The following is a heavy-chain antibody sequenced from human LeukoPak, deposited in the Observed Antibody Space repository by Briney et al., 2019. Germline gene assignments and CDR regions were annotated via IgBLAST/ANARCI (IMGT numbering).Heavy chain of an antibody. V-gene: IGHV4-31*03. CDR1: GGSIGNGGYF. D-gene: IGHD6-19*01. J-gene: IGHJ4*02. CDR2: IYDSVTT. CDR3: ARERSSGWYRF. Sequence: PSETLSLTCTVSGGSIGNGGYFWTWLRQYPGKGLEWIGYIYDSVTTYYNPSLKSRVAISLDRSKNQFSVNLTSVTAADRAVYYCARERSSGWYRFWGQGILVAVSS.